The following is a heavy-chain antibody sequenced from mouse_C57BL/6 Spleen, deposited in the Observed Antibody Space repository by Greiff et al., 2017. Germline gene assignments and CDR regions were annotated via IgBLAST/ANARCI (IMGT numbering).Heavy chain of an antibody. CDR3: ARYDYLYYYAMDY. Sequence: VQLQQPGAELVKPGASVKLSCKASGYTFTSYWMHWVKQRPGQGLEWIGMIHPNSGSTNYNEKFKSKATLTVDKSSSTAYMQRSSLTSEDSAVYYCARYDYLYYYAMDYWGQGTSVTVSS. V-gene: IGHV1-64*01. D-gene: IGHD2-4*01. CDR2: IHPNSGST. J-gene: IGHJ4*01. CDR1: GYTFTSYW.